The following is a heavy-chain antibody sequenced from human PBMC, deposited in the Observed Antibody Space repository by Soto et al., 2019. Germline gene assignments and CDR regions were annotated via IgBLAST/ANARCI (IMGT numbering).Heavy chain of an antibody. D-gene: IGHD2-15*01. CDR2: ISSRSSK. Sequence: PGGSLRLSCAASGFTFSGYSMNWVRQAPGKGLEWISYISSRSSKYYADSVKGRFTISRDNANNSLYLQMNSLRDEDTAVYFCARESPYCSGGNCYDQGGADVWGQGTTVTVSS. CDR3: ARESPYCSGGNCYDQGGADV. J-gene: IGHJ6*02. V-gene: IGHV3-48*02. CDR1: GFTFSGYS.